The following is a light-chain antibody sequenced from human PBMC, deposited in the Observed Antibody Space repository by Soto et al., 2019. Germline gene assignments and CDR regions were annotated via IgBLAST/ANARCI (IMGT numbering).Light chain of an antibody. V-gene: IGKV1-39*01. J-gene: IGKJ5*01. Sequence: DIQMTQSPSSLSAAVGERVTITCRASQSISSYLNWYQQKPGKAPKLLIYAASSLQSGVPSRFSGSGSGTDFTLTISSLQPEDFATYYCQQTYSTLITLGQGTRLEI. CDR1: QSISSY. CDR2: AAS. CDR3: QQTYSTLIT.